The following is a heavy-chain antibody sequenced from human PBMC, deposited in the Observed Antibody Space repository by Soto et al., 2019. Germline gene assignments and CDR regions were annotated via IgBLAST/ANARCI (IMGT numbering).Heavy chain of an antibody. CDR2: LVPICLTA. CDR3: TRGLGYSAS. V-gene: IGHV1-69*06. CDR1: GDNFNNYA. J-gene: IGHJ4*02. D-gene: IGHD7-27*01. Sequence: QVQLVQSGTEVKKPGSSVKVSCQASGDNFNNYAINWVRQAPGQGLEWMGGLVPICLTANYAQKFQGRVTITADRYTSTAYMELSSLISEDTAVYYCTRGLGYSASWGQGTLVTVSS.